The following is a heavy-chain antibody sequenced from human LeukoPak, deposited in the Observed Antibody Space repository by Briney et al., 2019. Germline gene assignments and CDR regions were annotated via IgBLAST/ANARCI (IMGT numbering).Heavy chain of an antibody. Sequence: ASVKVSCKASGYTFSNYGISWVRQAPGQGLEWMGWISVYNGNTNYAQKVQGRVTMTTDTSTNTAYMELRSLRSDDTAVYYCARGVGPRYFDLWGRGTLVTVSS. J-gene: IGHJ2*01. CDR1: GYTFSNYG. V-gene: IGHV1-18*01. D-gene: IGHD1-26*01. CDR2: ISVYNGNT. CDR3: ARGVGPRYFDL.